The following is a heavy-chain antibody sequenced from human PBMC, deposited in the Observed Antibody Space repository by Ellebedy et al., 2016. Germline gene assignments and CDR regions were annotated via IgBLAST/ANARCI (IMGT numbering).Heavy chain of an antibody. V-gene: IGHV1-18*01. D-gene: IGHD1-1*01. J-gene: IGHJ4*02. CDR3: ARGGRTTGTTRSLEY. CDR2: ISAYDGNT. Sequence: ASVKVSXKASGYSFTGYDIAWVRQAPGQGLEWMGWISAYDGNTKYAQKLQGRVTMTTDTSTSTAYMELRSLRSDDTAVYYCARGGRTTGTTRSLEYWGQGTLVTVSS. CDR1: GYSFTGYD.